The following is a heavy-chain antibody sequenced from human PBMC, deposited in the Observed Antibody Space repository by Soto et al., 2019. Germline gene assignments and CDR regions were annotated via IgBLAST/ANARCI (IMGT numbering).Heavy chain of an antibody. Sequence: PSETMSLTCAVYGGSFSGYDWSWIRQTPGKGLEWIGEINHSGSTNYNPSLKSRVTISVDTSKNQFSLKLSSVTAADTAVYYCARGPGYSSSWTHLDYWGQGTLVTVSS. V-gene: IGHV4-34*01. D-gene: IGHD6-13*01. CDR3: ARGPGYSSSWTHLDY. CDR1: GGSFSGYD. J-gene: IGHJ4*02. CDR2: INHSGST.